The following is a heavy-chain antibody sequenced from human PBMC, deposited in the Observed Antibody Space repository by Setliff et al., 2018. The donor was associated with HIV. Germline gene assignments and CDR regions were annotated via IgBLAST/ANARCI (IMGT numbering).Heavy chain of an antibody. CDR1: GDIPRHYG. D-gene: IGHD3-10*01. Sequence: SVKVSCKASGDIPRHYGFNWVRQAPGQGLEWVGSVIPVFGEPHYAQRFQGRVTITADRSSNTAYMEIMSLRSDDAATYYCGRGVLYGLSEYWGPGSLVTVSS. J-gene: IGHJ4*02. CDR2: VIPVFGEP. V-gene: IGHV1-69*13. CDR3: GRGVLYGLSEY.